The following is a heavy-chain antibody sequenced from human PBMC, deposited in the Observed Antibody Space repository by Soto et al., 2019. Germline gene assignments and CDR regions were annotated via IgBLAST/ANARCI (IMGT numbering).Heavy chain of an antibody. CDR3: ARDSAAAPEYYFDY. CDR1: GFTFSSYS. J-gene: IGHJ4*02. D-gene: IGHD6-13*01. V-gene: IGHV3-21*01. Sequence: PGXSLRLSCAASGFTFSSYSMNWFRQAPVNGLEWVSSISSSSSYIYYADSVKGRFTISRDNAKNSLYLQMNSLRAEDTAVYYCARDSAAAPEYYFDYWGQGTLVTVSS. CDR2: ISSSSSYI.